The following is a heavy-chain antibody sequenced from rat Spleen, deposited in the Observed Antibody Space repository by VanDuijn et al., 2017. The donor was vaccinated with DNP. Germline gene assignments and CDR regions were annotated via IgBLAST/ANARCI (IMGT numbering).Heavy chain of an antibody. D-gene: IGHD1-1*01. V-gene: IGHV3-1*01. J-gene: IGHJ4*01. CDR1: GYSITSTY. CDR2: ISYSGST. CDR3: VRGDCGKNRYAMDA. Sequence: EVQLQESGPGLLKPSQSLSLTCSVTGYSITSTYWGWIRKFPGNKMEWIGHISYSGSTGYIPSLSSRISITRDTSKNQFFLQLSSVTTEDTATYYVVRGDCGKNRYAMDAWGRGTSVTVSS.